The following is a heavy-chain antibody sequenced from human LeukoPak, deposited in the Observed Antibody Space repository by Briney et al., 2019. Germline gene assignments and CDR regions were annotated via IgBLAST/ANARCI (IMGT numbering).Heavy chain of an antibody. V-gene: IGHV3-48*02. CDR3: ARVQTGSRGWYHFDY. CDR2: ISGSSSTI. CDR1: GITFSTST. D-gene: IGHD6-19*01. Sequence: PGGSLRLSCAASGITFSTSTMNWVRQAPGKGLEWVSYISGSSSTIYCADSVKGRFTVSRDNAGNSLYLQMNNLRDDDTAVYFCARVQTGSRGWYHFDYWGQGTLVTVSS. J-gene: IGHJ4*02.